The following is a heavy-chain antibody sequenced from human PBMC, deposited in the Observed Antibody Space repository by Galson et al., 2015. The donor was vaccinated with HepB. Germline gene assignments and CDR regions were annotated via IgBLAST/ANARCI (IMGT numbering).Heavy chain of an antibody. CDR1: GFTFSNAW. D-gene: IGHD4-23*01. CDR3: ATDGDTTLVTAADY. J-gene: IGHJ4*02. CDR2: IKSKADGGTT. V-gene: IGHV3-15*01. Sequence: SLRLSCATSGFTFSNAWMTWVRQAPGKGLEWVGRIKSKADGGTTDYAAPVKARFNISRDDSKNTVSLQMNSLRIEDTAVYYCATDGDTTLVTAADYWGQGTLVTVSS.